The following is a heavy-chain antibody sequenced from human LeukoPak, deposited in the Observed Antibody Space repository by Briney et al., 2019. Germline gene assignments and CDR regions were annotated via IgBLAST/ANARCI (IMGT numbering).Heavy chain of an antibody. V-gene: IGHV1-2*02. CDR3: ARGPSRGYYDSSGYLAV. CDR2: INPNSGGT. J-gene: IGHJ4*02. Sequence: GASVKVSCKASGYTFTSYGISWVRQAPGQGLEWMGWINPNSGGTNYAQKFQGRVTMTRDTSISTAYMELSRLRSDDTAVYYCARGPSRGYYDSSGYLAVWGQGTLVTVSS. D-gene: IGHD3-22*01. CDR1: GYTFTSYG.